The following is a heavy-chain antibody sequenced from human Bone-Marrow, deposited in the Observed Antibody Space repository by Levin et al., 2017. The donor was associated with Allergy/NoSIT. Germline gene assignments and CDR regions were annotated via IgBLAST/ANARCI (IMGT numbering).Heavy chain of an antibody. CDR3: VRSTGSAVPSRPADY. Sequence: ASVKVSCKASGYTFTSHNMHWVRQAPGQSLEWMGWIDAGNGNTHCSQNLNDRLTLTRDTSATTVYMELDGLSFEDTAVYYCVRSTGSAVPSRPADYWGQGTLVTVSS. V-gene: IGHV1-3*01. J-gene: IGHJ4*02. CDR1: GYTFTSHN. D-gene: IGHD3-10*01. CDR2: IDAGNGNT.